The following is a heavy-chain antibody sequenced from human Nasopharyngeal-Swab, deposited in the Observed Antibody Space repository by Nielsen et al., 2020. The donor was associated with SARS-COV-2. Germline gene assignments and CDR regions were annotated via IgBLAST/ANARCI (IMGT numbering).Heavy chain of an antibody. CDR2: IRSKTYGGAP. CDR3: ARSVGSFYGQGAFDI. CDR1: GFTFGDYA. D-gene: IGHD1-26*01. Sequence: GGSLRLSCTTSGFTFGDYAMSWFRQAPGKGLEWVGFIRSKTYGGAPEYAASVKGRFTISRDGAESIAYLQMNSLETEDTDVYYCARSVGSFYGQGAFDIWGQGTMVTVSS. V-gene: IGHV3-49*01. J-gene: IGHJ3*02.